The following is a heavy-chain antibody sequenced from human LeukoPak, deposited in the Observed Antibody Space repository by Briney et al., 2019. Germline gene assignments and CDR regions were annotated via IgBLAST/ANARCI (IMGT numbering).Heavy chain of an antibody. D-gene: IGHD1-26*01. CDR3: ARQGYSGSYREDY. Sequence: SETLSLTCTVSGGSISGYYWSWIRQPPGKGLEWIGEINHSGSTNYNPSLKSRVTISVDTSKNQFSLKLSSVTAADTAVYYCARQGYSGSYREDYWGQGTLVTVSS. CDR2: INHSGST. V-gene: IGHV4-34*01. CDR1: GGSISGYY. J-gene: IGHJ4*02.